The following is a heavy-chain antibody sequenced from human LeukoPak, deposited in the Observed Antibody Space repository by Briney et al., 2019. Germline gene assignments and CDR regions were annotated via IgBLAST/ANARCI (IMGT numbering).Heavy chain of an antibody. V-gene: IGHV4-4*02. CDR2: IHHRGST. Sequence: SGTLSLTCAVSGGSISNKNWWSWVRQPPGKGLEWIVEIHHRGSTNYKPSLRSRVTIAIDTSKNQFSLNLTSVNAANTAVYYCATPNDAFNIWGQGTMVTVSS. CDR3: ATPNDAFNI. CDR1: GGSISNKNW. J-gene: IGHJ3*02.